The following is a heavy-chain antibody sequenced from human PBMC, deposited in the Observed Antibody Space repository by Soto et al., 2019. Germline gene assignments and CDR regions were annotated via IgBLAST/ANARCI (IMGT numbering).Heavy chain of an antibody. J-gene: IGHJ6*02. Sequence: SVKVSCKASGGTFCNSAVSGVRQAPGQRLEWMGGIIPIFGTANYAQKFQGRVTITADESTSTAYMELSSLGSEDTAVYYCARINWNYALNYYYYGLDVWGQGTTVTVSS. V-gene: IGHV1-69*13. CDR2: IIPIFGTA. D-gene: IGHD1-7*01. CDR3: ARINWNYALNYYYYGLDV. CDR1: GGTFCNSA.